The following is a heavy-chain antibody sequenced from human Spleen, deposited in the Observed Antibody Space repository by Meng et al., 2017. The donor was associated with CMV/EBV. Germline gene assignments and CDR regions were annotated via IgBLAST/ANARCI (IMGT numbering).Heavy chain of an antibody. J-gene: IGHJ4*02. CDR2: IYSDGST. V-gene: IGHV3-66*02. Sequence: GESLKISCAASGFSVSSDYMSWVRQAPGKGLEWVSVIYSDGSTYYVDSVKGRFTISRDNSKNTLYLQMDSLRIEDTAVYYCARHMNPEYWGQGTLVTVSS. CDR3: ARHMNPEY. D-gene: IGHD2-21*01. CDR1: GFSVSSDY.